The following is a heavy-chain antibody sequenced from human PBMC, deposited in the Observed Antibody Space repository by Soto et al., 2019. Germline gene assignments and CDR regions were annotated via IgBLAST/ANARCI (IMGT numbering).Heavy chain of an antibody. CDR1: GFTFSSYD. J-gene: IGHJ6*02. D-gene: IGHD6-13*01. V-gene: IGHV3-13*01. Sequence: GGSLRLSCAASGFTFSSYDMHWVRQATGKGLEWVSAIGTAGDTYYPGSVKGRFTISRENAKNSLYLQMNSLRAEDTAVYYCARDSRLAAAGKVGLYYYYGMDVWGQGTTVTVSS. CDR2: IGTAGDT. CDR3: ARDSRLAAAGKVGLYYYYGMDV.